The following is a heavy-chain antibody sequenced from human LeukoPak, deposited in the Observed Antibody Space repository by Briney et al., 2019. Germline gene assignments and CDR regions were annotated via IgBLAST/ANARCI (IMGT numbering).Heavy chain of an antibody. J-gene: IGHJ3*02. D-gene: IGHD6-13*01. CDR2: ISYDGSNK. CDR1: GFTFSSYA. Sequence: GGSLRLSCAASGFTFSSYAMHWVRQAPGKGLEWVAVISYDGSNKYYADSVKGRFTISRDNSKSTLYLQMNSLRVEDTAVYYCAKDLRPAAAGTSYDAFDIWGQGTMVTVSS. CDR3: AKDLRPAAAGTSYDAFDI. V-gene: IGHV3-30*04.